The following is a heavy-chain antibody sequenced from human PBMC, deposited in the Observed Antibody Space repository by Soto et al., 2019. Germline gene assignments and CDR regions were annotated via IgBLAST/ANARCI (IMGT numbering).Heavy chain of an antibody. J-gene: IGHJ4*02. D-gene: IGHD1-26*01. CDR3: AKDSSGDYRPTEFDY. Sequence: GGSLKPSWPASEFTVASLGMTWFRQPQGKGLEWVSSVGVSTNTYYADSVKGRFTISRDNSKNTLFLQMNSLRAEDTAIYYCAKDSSGDYRPTEFDYWGQGTQVTVSS. CDR2: VGVSTNT. V-gene: IGHV3-23*01. CDR1: EFTVASLG.